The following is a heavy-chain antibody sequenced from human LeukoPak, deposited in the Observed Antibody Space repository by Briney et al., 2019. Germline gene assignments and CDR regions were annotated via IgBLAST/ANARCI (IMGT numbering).Heavy chain of an antibody. V-gene: IGHV3-66*01. D-gene: IGHD6-19*01. CDR1: GFTFSSYA. Sequence: GGSLRLSCATSGFTFSSYAMSWVRQAPGKGLEWVSVFYSGGSTYYADSVKGRFTISRDNSKNTLYLQMNSLRAEDTAVYYCARDPGQWRNWGQGTLVTVSS. J-gene: IGHJ4*02. CDR2: FYSGGST. CDR3: ARDPGQWRN.